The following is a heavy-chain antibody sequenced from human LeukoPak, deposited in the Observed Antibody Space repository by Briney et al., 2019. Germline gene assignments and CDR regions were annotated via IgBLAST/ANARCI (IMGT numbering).Heavy chain of an antibody. CDR3: ARARSGLGQLVPMDY. V-gene: IGHV3-48*01. Sequence: QPGGSLRLSCEASGFTFSSYGMNWVRQAPGKGLEWISFISISSTTIYYAESVKGRFTISGDNAKNFLYLQMSSLGAEDTAVYYCARARSGLGQLVPMDYWGQGTLVTVSS. CDR2: ISISSTTI. J-gene: IGHJ4*02. D-gene: IGHD6-6*01. CDR1: GFTFSSYG.